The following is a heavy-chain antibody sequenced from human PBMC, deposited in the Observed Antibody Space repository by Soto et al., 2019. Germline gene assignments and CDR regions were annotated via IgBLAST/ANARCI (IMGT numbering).Heavy chain of an antibody. V-gene: IGHV4-61*08. Sequence: PSETLSLTCTVSGDSISSGDYYWSWVRQSPGKGLEWIGCIYYSGSTNYNPSLKSRVTISVDTSKNQFSLKLSSVTAADTAVYYCARDVQGGGGSSGYYYENFYGMDVWGQGTTVTVSS. CDR1: GDSISSGDYY. J-gene: IGHJ6*02. CDR3: ARDVQGGGGSSGYYYENFYGMDV. CDR2: IYYSGST. D-gene: IGHD3-22*01.